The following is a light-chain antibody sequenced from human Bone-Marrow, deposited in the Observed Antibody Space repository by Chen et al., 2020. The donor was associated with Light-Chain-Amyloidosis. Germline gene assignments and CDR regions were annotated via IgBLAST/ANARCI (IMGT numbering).Light chain of an antibody. V-gene: IGKV1-33*01. Sequence: DIQMTQSPSSLSASEGDRVTITCQASQAISNYLNWYQQKPGKAPDLLIYDASNLEPGVPSRFSGGGSGTHFTFTISSLQPEDIATYYCQQYDTVPRTFGQGTKVEIK. CDR1: QAISNY. J-gene: IGKJ2*02. CDR3: QQYDTVPRT. CDR2: DAS.